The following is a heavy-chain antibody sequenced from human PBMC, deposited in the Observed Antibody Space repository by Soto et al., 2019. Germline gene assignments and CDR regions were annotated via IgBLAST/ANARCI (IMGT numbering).Heavy chain of an antibody. Sequence: QVQLVQSGAEVKKPGASVKVSCEASGYTFSSFDISWVRQASGQGLEWMGWVNPNSNETDYAQKFQGRVTMTRDTSINTAYMELNTLTSDDTALYYCARISVDVPEWGQGTLITVSS. D-gene: IGHD5-12*01. CDR3: ARISVDVPE. V-gene: IGHV1-8*02. CDR2: VNPNSNET. CDR1: GYTFSSFD. J-gene: IGHJ4*02.